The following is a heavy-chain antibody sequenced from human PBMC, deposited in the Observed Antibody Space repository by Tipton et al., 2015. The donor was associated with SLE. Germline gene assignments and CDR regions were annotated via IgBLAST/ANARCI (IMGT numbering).Heavy chain of an antibody. CDR2: INPNNGGT. D-gene: IGHD6-13*01. J-gene: IGHJ4*02. V-gene: IGHV1-2*02. Sequence: QVQLVQSGAEVKKPGASVKVSCKASGYSFTGYYIHWVRQAPGQGLEWMGWINPNNGGTNYAQKFQGRVTMTRDTSISTAYMELSRLRSDDTAVYYCARVGTSSWPVFDYWGQGTLVTVSS. CDR1: GYSFTGYY. CDR3: ARVGTSSWPVFDY.